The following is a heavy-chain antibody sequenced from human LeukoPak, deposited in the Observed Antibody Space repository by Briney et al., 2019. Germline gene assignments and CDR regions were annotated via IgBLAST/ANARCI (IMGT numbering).Heavy chain of an antibody. CDR1: GFTFSTYS. V-gene: IGHV3-21*01. Sequence: NPGGSLRLSCASSGFTFSTYSMSWVRQAPGKGLEWVSYISRSASSMYYADSVKGRFTTSRDNAKNSLYLQMNSLRAEDTAIYFCARNDYGDYGIDYWGQGTLVTVSS. J-gene: IGHJ4*02. CDR3: ARNDYGDYGIDY. D-gene: IGHD4-17*01. CDR2: ISRSASSM.